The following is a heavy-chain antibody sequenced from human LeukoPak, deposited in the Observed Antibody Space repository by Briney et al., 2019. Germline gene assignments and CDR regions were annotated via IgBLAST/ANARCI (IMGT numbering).Heavy chain of an antibody. CDR2: AAYDGSHK. CDR1: GFTFSSYA. D-gene: IGHD3-10*01. CDR3: AREHYYGSGIYFYSYYYSMDV. Sequence: GGSLRLSCAASGFTFSSYALHWVRQAQGKGLERVAVAAYDGSHKYYAESVKGRFTISRDNSKNTLYLQMNSLRPEDTAVYYCAREHYYGSGIYFYSYYYSMDVWGKGTTVTVSS. V-gene: IGHV3-30*04. J-gene: IGHJ6*03.